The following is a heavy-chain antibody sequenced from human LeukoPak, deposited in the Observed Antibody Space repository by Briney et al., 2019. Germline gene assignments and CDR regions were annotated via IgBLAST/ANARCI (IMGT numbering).Heavy chain of an antibody. CDR1: GGSITIYY. V-gene: IGHV4-4*07. Sequence: SETLSLTCTVSGGSITIYYWSWIRQPAGKGLEWIGRIFPSGSTNYNPSLKSRVTMSVDTSKNQISLKLSSVTAADTAVYYCARDMMAIIGYYYLMDVWGQGTTVTVSS. CDR2: IFPSGST. D-gene: IGHD3-16*01. CDR3: ARDMMAIIGYYYLMDV. J-gene: IGHJ6*02.